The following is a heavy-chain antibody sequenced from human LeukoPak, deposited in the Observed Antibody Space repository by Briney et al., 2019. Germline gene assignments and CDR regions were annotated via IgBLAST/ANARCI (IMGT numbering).Heavy chain of an antibody. CDR3: ARSWRFCSGDSCYPIDY. J-gene: IGHJ4*02. D-gene: IGHD2-15*01. CDR1: GYTFTGYY. Sequence: ASVKVSCKASGYTFTGYYMHWARQAPGQGLAWMGWINPNSGGTNYAQKFRGRVTMTRDTSISTAYMELSRLRSDDTAVYYCARSWRFCSGDSCYPIDYWGQGTLVTVSS. V-gene: IGHV1-2*02. CDR2: INPNSGGT.